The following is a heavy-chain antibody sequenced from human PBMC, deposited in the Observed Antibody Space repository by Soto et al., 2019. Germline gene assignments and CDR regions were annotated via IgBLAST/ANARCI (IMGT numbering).Heavy chain of an antibody. D-gene: IGHD3-16*02. Sequence: EVHLVESGGGLVQPGGSLRLCCAASGFSFHNYWMSWVRQAPGKGLEWVANIKHDGSEKYYVDSVKGRFTISRDNAENSLFLQMNTLRAEDTAVYYCASLMIAVGGVITPDYWGQGTLITVSS. CDR2: IKHDGSEK. CDR3: ASLMIAVGGVITPDY. J-gene: IGHJ4*02. V-gene: IGHV3-7*01. CDR1: GFSFHNYW.